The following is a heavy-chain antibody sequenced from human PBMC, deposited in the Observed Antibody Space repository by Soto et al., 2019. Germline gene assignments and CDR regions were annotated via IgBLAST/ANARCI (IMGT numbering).Heavy chain of an antibody. Sequence: EVQLLESGGGLVQPGGSLRLSCAASGFTFSSYAMSWVRQAPGKGLEWVSAISGSGGSTYYADSVKGRFTISRDNSKNTLYLQMNSLRAEDTAVYYCGKGTANVFDFWSGYYKGEWYFDLWGRGTLVTVSS. CDR1: GFTFSSYA. CDR3: GKGTANVFDFWSGYYKGEWYFDL. J-gene: IGHJ2*01. CDR2: ISGSGGST. V-gene: IGHV3-23*01. D-gene: IGHD3-3*01.